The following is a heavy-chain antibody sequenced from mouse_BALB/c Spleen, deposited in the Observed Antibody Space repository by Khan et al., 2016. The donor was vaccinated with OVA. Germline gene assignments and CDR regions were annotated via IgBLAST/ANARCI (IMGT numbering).Heavy chain of an antibody. V-gene: IGHV5-17*02. Sequence: EVELVESGGELVQPGGSRKLSCEASGFTFSSFGMHWVRQAPEQGLEWVAYINSGCSTIYYADPVKGRFTISRDNPKNTPFLQMTSLRSEDTAMYYCARGNRAYWGQGTTLTVSS. D-gene: IGHD3-3*01. CDR2: INSGCSTI. CDR3: ARGNRAY. J-gene: IGHJ2*01. CDR1: GFTFSSFG.